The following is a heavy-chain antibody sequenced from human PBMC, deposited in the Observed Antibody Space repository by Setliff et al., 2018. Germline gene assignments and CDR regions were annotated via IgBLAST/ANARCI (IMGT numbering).Heavy chain of an antibody. CDR1: GYTFTGYY. CDR2: INPNSGGT. CDR3: AQTKGFVDGYLDP. J-gene: IGHJ5*02. D-gene: IGHD2-21*02. V-gene: IGHV1-2*02. Sequence: AASVKVSCKASGYTFTGYYIHWVRQAPGQGLEYMGWINPNSGGTNYAPKFQGRVTMTRDTSISTVYMEVSRLRSDDTAVYYCAQTKGFVDGYLDPWGQGTLVTVSS.